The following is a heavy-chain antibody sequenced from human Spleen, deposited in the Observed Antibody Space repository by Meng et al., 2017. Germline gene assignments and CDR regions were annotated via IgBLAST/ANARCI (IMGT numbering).Heavy chain of an antibody. CDR3: AKVVVPWYFDV. V-gene: IGHV4-34*01. CDR2: INHDGGT. Sequence: SETLSLTCDVFGASFTGYYWTWIRQPPGKGLEWIGEINHDGGTNYNWSLRSRVTISLDTSKHQFSLKLSSVTAADTAVYYCAKVVVPWYFDVWGRGTLVTVSS. CDR1: GASFTGYY. D-gene: IGHD3-16*02. J-gene: IGHJ2*01.